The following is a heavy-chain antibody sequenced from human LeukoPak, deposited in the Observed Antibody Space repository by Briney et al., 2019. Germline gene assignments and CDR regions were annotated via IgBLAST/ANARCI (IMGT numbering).Heavy chain of an antibody. CDR3: ARERDDYYFDY. Sequence: GGSLRLSCAASEFTFSSFAMHWVRQAPGKGLDWVAVISYDGSNKYYADSVKGRFTVSRDNSKNTLYLQMNSLRAEDTAVYYCARERDDYYFDYWGQGTLVTVSS. D-gene: IGHD3-3*01. CDR1: EFTFSSFA. CDR2: ISYDGSNK. V-gene: IGHV3-30-3*01. J-gene: IGHJ4*02.